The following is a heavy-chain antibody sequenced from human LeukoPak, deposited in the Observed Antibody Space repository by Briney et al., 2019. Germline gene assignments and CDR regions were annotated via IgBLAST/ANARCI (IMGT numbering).Heavy chain of an antibody. J-gene: IGHJ4*01. CDR2: ISGSGGST. CDR3: AKAELGVDTFFDY. D-gene: IGHD3-3*01. CDR1: GFTFSSYA. V-gene: IGHV3-23*01. Sequence: GRSLRLSCAASGFTFSSYAMSWVRQAPGKGLEWVSAISGSGGSTYYADSVKGRFTISRDNSKRTLFLQMNSLRAEDTAFYYCAKAELGVDTFFDYXXXGTLVTVSS.